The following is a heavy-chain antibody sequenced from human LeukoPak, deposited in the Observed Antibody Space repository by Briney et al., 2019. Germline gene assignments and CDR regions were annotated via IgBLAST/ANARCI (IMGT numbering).Heavy chain of an antibody. Sequence: GGSLRLSCAASGFTVSSNYMSWVRQAPGKGQEWVSVIYSGGSTYYADSVKGRFTISRDSSKNTLYLQMNSLRAEDTAVYYCAKHLPLGYSAFDYWGQGTLVTVSS. V-gene: IGHV3-66*04. CDR1: GFTVSSNY. CDR3: AKHLPLGYSAFDY. D-gene: IGHD5-24*01. J-gene: IGHJ4*02. CDR2: IYSGGST.